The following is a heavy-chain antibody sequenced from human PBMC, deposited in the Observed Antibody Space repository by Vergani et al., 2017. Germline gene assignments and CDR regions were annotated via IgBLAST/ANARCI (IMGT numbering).Heavy chain of an antibody. V-gene: IGHV4-59*08. Sequence: QVQLQESGPGLVKPSETLSLTCTVSGGSISSYYWSWIRQPPGKGLEWIGYIYHSGSTYYNPSLKSRVTISVDRSKNQFSLKLSSVTAADTAVYYCARQTPGRGSSFDYWGQGTLVTVSS. J-gene: IGHJ4*02. CDR3: ARQTPGRGSSFDY. D-gene: IGHD2-15*01. CDR1: GGSISSYY. CDR2: IYHSGST.